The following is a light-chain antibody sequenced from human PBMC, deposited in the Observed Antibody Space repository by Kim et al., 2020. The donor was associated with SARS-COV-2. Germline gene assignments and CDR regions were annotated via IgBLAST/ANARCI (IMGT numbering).Light chain of an antibody. Sequence: QSAPTQSASVSGSPGQSITISCTGTSSDVGGYDFVSWYQHHPGKAPKLLIYDVSKRASGVSNRFSGSKSGNTASLTMSGLQPEDEADYYCSSFTISSSYVFGTGTKVTVL. CDR1: SSDVGGYDF. J-gene: IGLJ1*01. V-gene: IGLV2-14*03. CDR3: SSFTISSSYV. CDR2: DVS.